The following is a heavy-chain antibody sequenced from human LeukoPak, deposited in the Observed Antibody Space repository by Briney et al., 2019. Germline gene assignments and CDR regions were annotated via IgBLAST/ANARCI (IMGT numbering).Heavy chain of an antibody. Sequence: GGSLRLSCAASGFTFSSYSMNWVRQAPGKGLEWVSSISSSSSYIYYAESVKGRFTISRDNAKNSLYLQMNSLRAEDTAVYYCARDGVVKSFDYWGQGTLVTVSS. CDR2: ISSSSSYI. V-gene: IGHV3-21*01. CDR3: ARDGVVKSFDY. D-gene: IGHD4-23*01. CDR1: GFTFSSYS. J-gene: IGHJ4*02.